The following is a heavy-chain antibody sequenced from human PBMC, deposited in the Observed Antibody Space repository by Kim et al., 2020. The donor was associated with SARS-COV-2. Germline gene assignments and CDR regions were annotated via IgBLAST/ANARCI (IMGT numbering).Heavy chain of an antibody. D-gene: IGHD3-22*01. CDR2: T. CDR3: ARGGYYYAFDI. V-gene: IGHV4-61*02. J-gene: IGHJ3*02. Sequence: TNYHPSLKSRVTISVDTSKNQFSLKLSSVTAADTAVYYCARGGYYYAFDIWGKGTMVTVSS.